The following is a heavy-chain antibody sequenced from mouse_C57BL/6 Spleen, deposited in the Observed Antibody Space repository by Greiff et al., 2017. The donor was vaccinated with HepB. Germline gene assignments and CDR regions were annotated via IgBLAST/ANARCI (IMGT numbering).Heavy chain of an antibody. CDR2: IRNKANNHAT. Sequence: EVQVVESGGGLVQPGGSMKLSCAASGFTFSDAWMDWVRQSPEKGLEWVAEIRNKANNHATYYAESVKGRFTISRDDSKSSVYLQMNSLRAEDTGIYYCTREIEGGAMDYWGQGTSVTVSS. J-gene: IGHJ4*01. CDR1: GFTFSDAW. V-gene: IGHV6-6*01. CDR3: TREIEGGAMDY.